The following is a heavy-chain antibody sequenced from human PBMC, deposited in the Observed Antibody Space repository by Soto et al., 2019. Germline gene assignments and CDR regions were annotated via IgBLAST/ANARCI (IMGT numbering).Heavy chain of an antibody. CDR1: GGSISSGGYS. V-gene: IGHV4-30-2*01. J-gene: IGHJ4*02. CDR3: ASSQTTVNSYDY. D-gene: IGHD4-17*01. CDR2: IYHSGST. Sequence: SSETLSLTCAVSGGSISSGGYSWSWIRQPPGKGLEWIGYIYHSGSTYYNPSLKSRVTISVDRSKNQFSLKLGSVTAADTAVYYCASSQTTVNSYDYWGQGTLVTVSS.